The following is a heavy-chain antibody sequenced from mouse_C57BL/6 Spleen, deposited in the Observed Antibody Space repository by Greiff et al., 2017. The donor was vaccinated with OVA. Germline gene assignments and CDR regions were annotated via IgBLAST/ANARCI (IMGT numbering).Heavy chain of an antibody. CDR2: INPGSGGT. V-gene: IGHV1-54*01. Sequence: QVQLKESGAELVRPGTSVKVSCKASGYAFTNYLIEWVKQRPGQGLEWIGVINPGSGGTNYNEKFKGKATLTADKSSSTAYMQLSSLTSEDSAVYFCAREGSRRYCDVWGTGTTVTVSS. CDR3: AREGSRRYCDV. CDR1: GYAFTNYL. J-gene: IGHJ1*03. D-gene: IGHD1-1*01.